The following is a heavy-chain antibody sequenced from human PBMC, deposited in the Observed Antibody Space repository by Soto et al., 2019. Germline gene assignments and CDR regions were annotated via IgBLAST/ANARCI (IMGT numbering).Heavy chain of an antibody. V-gene: IGHV3-30*18. CDR2: ISYDGSNK. Sequence: QVQLVESGGGVVQPGRSLRLSCAASGFTFSSYGMHWVRQAPGKGLEWVAVISYDGSNKYYADSVKGRFTISRDNSKNTPYLQMNSLRAEDTAVYYCAKDRAAHYYYYGMDVCGQGTTVTVSS. D-gene: IGHD6-6*01. CDR3: AKDRAAHYYYYGMDV. CDR1: GFTFSSYG. J-gene: IGHJ6*02.